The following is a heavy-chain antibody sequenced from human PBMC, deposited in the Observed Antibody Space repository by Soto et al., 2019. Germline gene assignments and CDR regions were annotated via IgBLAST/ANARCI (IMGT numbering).Heavy chain of an antibody. Sequence: SETLSLTCAVYGGSFSGYYWSWIRQPPGKGLEWIGEINHSGSTNYNPSLKSRVTISVDTSKNQFSLKLSSVTAADTAVYYCAINYYDSSGYKGGRDYWGQGTLVTVS. D-gene: IGHD3-22*01. CDR2: INHSGST. CDR3: AINYYDSSGYKGGRDY. J-gene: IGHJ4*02. V-gene: IGHV4-34*01. CDR1: GGSFSGYY.